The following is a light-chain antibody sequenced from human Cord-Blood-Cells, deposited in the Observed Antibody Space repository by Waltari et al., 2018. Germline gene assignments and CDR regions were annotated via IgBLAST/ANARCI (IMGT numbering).Light chain of an antibody. J-gene: IGKJ1*01. CDR2: AAS. V-gene: IGKV1-39*01. Sequence: DIQMTQSPSSLSASVGDRVTSTCRASQSISSYLNWYQQKPGKAPKLLIYAASSLQSEAPSRFSGSGSGTDFTLTISSLQPEDFATYYCQQSYSTPWTFGQGTKVEIK. CDR1: QSISSY. CDR3: QQSYSTPWT.